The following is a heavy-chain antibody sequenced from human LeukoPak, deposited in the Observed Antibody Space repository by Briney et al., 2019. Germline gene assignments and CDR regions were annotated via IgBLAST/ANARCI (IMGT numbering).Heavy chain of an antibody. CDR3: ARSGYGIAAGEFDH. J-gene: IGHJ4*02. CDR1: GDSVSSKSAA. D-gene: IGHD5-12*01. Sequence: SQTLSLTCAISGDSVSSKSAAWNWIRQSPSRGLEWLGRTYYRSKWYSDSAVFVKSRISIEPDTSKNQFSLQLNSVTPEDMAVYYCARSGYGIAAGEFDHWGQGTLVTVSS. V-gene: IGHV6-1*01. CDR2: TYYRSKWYS.